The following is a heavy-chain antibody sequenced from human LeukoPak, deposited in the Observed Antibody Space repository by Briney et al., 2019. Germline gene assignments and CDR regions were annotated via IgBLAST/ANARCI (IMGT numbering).Heavy chain of an antibody. CDR3: ASLGYRAYYFDY. V-gene: IGHV4-59*01. CDR1: GVSISSYY. CDR2: IYYSGRT. Sequence: SETLSLTCTVSGVSISSYYWSWLRQPPGKGLEWLGYIYYSGRTNYNPSLNTRVTISVDTSKNQFSLKLSSVTAADTAVYYCASLGYRAYYFDYWGQGTLVTVSS. D-gene: IGHD5-24*01. J-gene: IGHJ4*02.